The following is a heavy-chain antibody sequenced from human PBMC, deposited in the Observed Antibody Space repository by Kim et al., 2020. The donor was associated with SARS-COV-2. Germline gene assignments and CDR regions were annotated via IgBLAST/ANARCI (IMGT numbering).Heavy chain of an antibody. CDR3: ARDHYGGKEDWFDP. V-gene: IGHV3-11*05. CDR2: ISSSSYT. D-gene: IGHD4-17*01. Sequence: GGSLRLSCAASGFTFSDYYMSWIRQAPGKGLEWVSYISSSSYTNYADSVKGRFTISRDNAKNSLYLQMNSLRAEDTAVYYCARDHYGGKEDWFDPWGQGTLVTVSS. CDR1: GFTFSDYY. J-gene: IGHJ5*02.